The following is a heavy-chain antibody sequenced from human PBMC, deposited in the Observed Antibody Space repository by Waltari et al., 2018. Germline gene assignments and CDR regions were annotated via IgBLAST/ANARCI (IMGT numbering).Heavy chain of an antibody. CDR1: GFIFADGW. D-gene: IGHD3-22*01. CDR2: IKSRVDGETA. Sequence: EVQLVESGGGLAKPGGSLKVSCTASGFIFADGWMSWGRQAPGGGRGWVGRIKSRVDGETAEYAAPVKGRFTISRDDSKNTLYLHMDSLKTEDTAVYFCTTDPDSSSSGGFDFWGQGALVTVSS. J-gene: IGHJ4*02. V-gene: IGHV3-15*01. CDR3: TTDPDSSSSGGFDF.